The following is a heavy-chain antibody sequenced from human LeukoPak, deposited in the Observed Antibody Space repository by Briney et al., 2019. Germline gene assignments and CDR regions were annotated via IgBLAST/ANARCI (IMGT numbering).Heavy chain of an antibody. D-gene: IGHD6-13*01. CDR1: GFTLSSHW. CDR2: IRSSSSDI. CDR3: ARDESWSFDY. J-gene: IGHJ4*02. Sequence: GGSLRLSCAASGFTLSSHWVGWVRQAPGKGLEWISHIRSSSSDIYYADSVKGRFTISRDNAKNSLYLQMNSLRAEDTAVYYCARDESWSFDYWGQGTLVTVSS. V-gene: IGHV3-48*01.